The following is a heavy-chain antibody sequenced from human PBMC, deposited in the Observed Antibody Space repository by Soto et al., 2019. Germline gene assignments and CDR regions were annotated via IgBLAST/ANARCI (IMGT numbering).Heavy chain of an antibody. CDR2: ISGSGGST. CDR3: AKTFLGTVTTSGN. J-gene: IGHJ4*02. CDR1: GFTFSSYA. Sequence: EVQLLESGGGLVQPGGSLRLSCAASGFTFSSYAMSWVRQAPGKGLEWVSAISGSGGSTYYADSVKGRFTISRDNSKNTLYLHMNSLRAEDTAVYYCAKTFLGTVTTSGNWGQGTLVTVSS. D-gene: IGHD4-17*01. V-gene: IGHV3-23*01.